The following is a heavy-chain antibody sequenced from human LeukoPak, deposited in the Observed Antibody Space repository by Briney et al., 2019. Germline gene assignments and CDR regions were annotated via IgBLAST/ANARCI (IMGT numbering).Heavy chain of an antibody. Sequence: RPSETLSLTCAVSGYSISSGYYWGWIRQPPGKGLEWIGSIYHSGSTYYNPSLKSRVTISVDTSKNQFSLKLSSVTAADTAVYYCARDAYGGNSNWFDPWGQGTLVTVSS. CDR3: ARDAYGGNSNWFDP. CDR2: IYHSGST. D-gene: IGHD4-23*01. J-gene: IGHJ5*02. CDR1: GYSISSGYY. V-gene: IGHV4-38-2*02.